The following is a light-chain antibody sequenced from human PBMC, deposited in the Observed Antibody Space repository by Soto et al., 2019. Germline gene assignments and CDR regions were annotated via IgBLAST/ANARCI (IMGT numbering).Light chain of an antibody. V-gene: IGLV1-44*01. CDR3: AAWDDSLNGPV. Sequence: QAVVTQPPSASGTPGQRVTISCSGSSSNIGSNTVNWYHHLPGTAPKILIYNNDQRPSGVPDRFSGSKSGTSASLAISGLQSEDEADYYCAAWDDSLNGPVFGGGTKVTVL. J-gene: IGLJ3*02. CDR2: NND. CDR1: SSNIGSNT.